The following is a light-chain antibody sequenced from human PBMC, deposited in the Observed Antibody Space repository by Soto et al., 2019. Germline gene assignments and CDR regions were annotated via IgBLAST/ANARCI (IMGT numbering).Light chain of an antibody. J-gene: IGLJ2*01. Sequence: QSVLTQPPSASGTPGQTVTISCSGSRSNVGRNAVSWYQQVPGTAPKLLVFATNKRPSGVPDRFSGSASGASASLAISGLESEDEADYYCAAWDDTLNGPLFGGGTKLTVL. CDR1: RSNVGRNA. V-gene: IGLV1-44*01. CDR3: AAWDDTLNGPL. CDR2: ATN.